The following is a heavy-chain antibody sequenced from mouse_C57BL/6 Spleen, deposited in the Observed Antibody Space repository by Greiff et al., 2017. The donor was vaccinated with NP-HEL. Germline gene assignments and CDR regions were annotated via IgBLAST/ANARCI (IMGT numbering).Heavy chain of an antibody. CDR3: ARPGGGGAMDY. CDR1: GFTFSDYG. CDR2: ISSGSSTI. V-gene: IGHV5-17*01. Sequence: EVQVVESGGGLVKPGGSLKLSCAASGFTFSDYGMHWVRQAPEKGLEWVAYISSGSSTIYYADTVKGRFTISRDNAKNTLFLQMTSLRSEDTAMYYCARPGGGGAMDYWGQGTSVTVSS. D-gene: IGHD4-1*01. J-gene: IGHJ4*01.